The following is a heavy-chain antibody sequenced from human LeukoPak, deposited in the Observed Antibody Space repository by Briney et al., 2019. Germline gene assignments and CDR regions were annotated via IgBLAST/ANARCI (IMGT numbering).Heavy chain of an antibody. Sequence: SGPTLVNPTQTLTLPCTFSGFSLSTSGMCVSWVRQPPGKALEWLARIDWDDDKYYSTSLKTRLTISKDTSKNQVVLTMTNMYPVVTATYYCARIRAGGFDYWGQGTLVTVSS. D-gene: IGHD1-26*01. CDR2: IDWDDDK. V-gene: IGHV2-70*11. J-gene: IGHJ4*02. CDR3: ARIRAGGFDY. CDR1: GFSLSTSGMC.